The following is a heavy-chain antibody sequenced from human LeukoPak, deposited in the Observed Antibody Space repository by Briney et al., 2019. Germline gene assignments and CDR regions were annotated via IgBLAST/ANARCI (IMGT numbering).Heavy chain of an antibody. CDR3: ARWDVDTAMVLDY. CDR1: GFTFSSYG. Sequence: PGGSLRLSCAASGFTFSSYGMHWVRQAPGKGLEWVAVIWYDGSNKYYADSVKGRFTISRDNSKNTLYLQMNSLRAEDTAVYYCARWDVDTAMVLDYWGQGTLVTVSS. V-gene: IGHV3-33*01. J-gene: IGHJ4*02. CDR2: IWYDGSNK. D-gene: IGHD5-18*01.